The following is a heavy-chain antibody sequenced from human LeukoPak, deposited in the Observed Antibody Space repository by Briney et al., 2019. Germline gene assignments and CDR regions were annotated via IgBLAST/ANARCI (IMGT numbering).Heavy chain of an antibody. V-gene: IGHV4-59*08. Sequence: SETLSLTCTVSGGSFYNYYWTWVRQPPGKGLEWVGNVFYNGDTKYDPSLKSRLTISLDTSRSQFSLRLTSVTAADTAVYYCARQPSGNYGKSGYYPYYVDYWGQGTLVTVSS. CDR2: VFYNGDT. D-gene: IGHD3-22*01. CDR1: GGSFYNYY. J-gene: IGHJ4*02. CDR3: ARQPSGNYGKSGYYPYYVDY.